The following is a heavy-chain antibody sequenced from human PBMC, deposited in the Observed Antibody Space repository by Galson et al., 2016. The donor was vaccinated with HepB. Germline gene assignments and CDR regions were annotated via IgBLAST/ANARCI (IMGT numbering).Heavy chain of an antibody. V-gene: IGHV4-4*02. CDR3: ARNIALGFGMDV. D-gene: IGHD6-13*01. CDR2: IHHSGIT. Sequence: SETLSLTCAVSGGSVSSSNWWSWVRQPPGKGLEWIGEIHHSGITHYNAFLESRVTISMDKSKNQFSLKLSSVTAADTAVYFCARNIALGFGMDVWGQGTTVTVSS. CDR1: GGSVSSSNW. J-gene: IGHJ6*02.